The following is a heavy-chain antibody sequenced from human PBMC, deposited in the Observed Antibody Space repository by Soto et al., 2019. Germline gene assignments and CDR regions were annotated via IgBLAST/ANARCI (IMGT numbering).Heavy chain of an antibody. J-gene: IGHJ4*02. D-gene: IGHD4-17*01. CDR2: LIPIFGTT. CDR1: GGTFSTYV. V-gene: IGHV1-69*01. Sequence: QVQLVQSGAEVKKPGSSVNVSCKASGGTFSTYVISWVRQAPGHGFEWMGGLIPIFGTTNYAQKFQGRVTITADEPTTTAYRELSRLSSEDTAVYYCSRARLPYTMTTLFDYWGQGTLVTVSS. CDR3: SRARLPYTMTTLFDY.